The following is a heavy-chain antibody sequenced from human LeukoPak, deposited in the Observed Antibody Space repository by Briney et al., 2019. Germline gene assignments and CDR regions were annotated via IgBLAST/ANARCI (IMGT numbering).Heavy chain of an antibody. CDR1: GFTFSSYE. CDR2: ISSSGSTI. CDR3: ARDPRYYYDSSGSKTGDY. D-gene: IGHD3-22*01. J-gene: IGHJ4*02. V-gene: IGHV3-48*03. Sequence: PGGSLRLSXAASGFTFSSYEMNWVRQAPGKGLEWVSYISSSGSTIYYADSVKGRFTISRDNAKNSLYLQMNSLRAEDTAVYYCARDPRYYYDSSGSKTGDYWGQGTLVTASS.